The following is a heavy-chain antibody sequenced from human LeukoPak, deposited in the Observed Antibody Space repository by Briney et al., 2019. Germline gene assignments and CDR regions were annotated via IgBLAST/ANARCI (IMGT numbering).Heavy chain of an antibody. J-gene: IGHJ1*01. V-gene: IGHV4-61*05. CDR3: ARVVQSTDSSGFYLPEYFQH. CDR1: GGSISSSSYY. CDR2: IYYSGST. D-gene: IGHD3-22*01. Sequence: SETLSLTCTVSGGSISSSSYYWGWIRQPPGKGLEWIGYIYYSGSTNYNPSLKSRVTISVDTSKNQFSLKLSSVTAADTAVYYCARVVQSTDSSGFYLPEYFQHWGQGTLVTVSS.